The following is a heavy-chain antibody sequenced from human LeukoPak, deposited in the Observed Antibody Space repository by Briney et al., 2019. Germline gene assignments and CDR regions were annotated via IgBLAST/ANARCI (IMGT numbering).Heavy chain of an antibody. Sequence: PSETLSLTCAVSGGSISSGGYSWSWIRQPPGKGLEWIGYIYHSGSTYYNPSLKSRVTISVDRSKNQFSLKLSSVTAADTAVYYCARGVSEARSAFDIWGQGTMVTVSS. V-gene: IGHV4-30-2*01. CDR3: ARGVSEARSAFDI. CDR1: GGSISSGGYS. J-gene: IGHJ3*02. CDR2: IYHSGST.